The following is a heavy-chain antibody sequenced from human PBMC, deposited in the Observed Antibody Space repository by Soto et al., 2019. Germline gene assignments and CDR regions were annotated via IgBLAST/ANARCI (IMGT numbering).Heavy chain of an antibody. V-gene: IGHV4-30-2*01. Sequence: PSETLSLTCAVSGGSISSGGYSWSWIRQPPGKGLEWIGYTYHSGSTYYNPSLKSRVTISVDRSKNQFSLKLSSVTAADTAVYYCARTESGTFDPWGQGTLVTVSS. CDR2: TYHSGST. J-gene: IGHJ5*02. CDR1: GGSISSGGYS. D-gene: IGHD1-7*01. CDR3: ARTESGTFDP.